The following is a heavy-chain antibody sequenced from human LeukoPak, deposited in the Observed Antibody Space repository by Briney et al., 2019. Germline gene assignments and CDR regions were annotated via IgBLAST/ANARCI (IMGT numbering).Heavy chain of an antibody. CDR2: INPSGGST. V-gene: IGHV1-46*01. Sequence: GASVKVSCKASGYTFTSYYMHWVRQAPGQGLEWVGIINPSGGSTSYAQKFQGRVTMTRDMSTSTVYMELSSLRSEDTAVYYCARGLTMEDSWFDPWGQGTLVTVSS. CDR3: ARGLTMEDSWFDP. J-gene: IGHJ5*02. D-gene: IGHD1-14*01. CDR1: GYTFTSYY.